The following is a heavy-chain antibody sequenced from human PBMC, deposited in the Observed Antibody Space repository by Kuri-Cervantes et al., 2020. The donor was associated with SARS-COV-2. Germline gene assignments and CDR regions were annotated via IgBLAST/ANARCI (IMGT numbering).Heavy chain of an antibody. Sequence: SETLSLTCTVSGGSISSSSYYWGWIRQPPGKGLEWIGSIYYSGSTYYNPSLKSRVTISVDTSKNQFSLKLSSVTAADTAVYYCARQNYDFWSGYSNWFDPWGHGTLVTVSS. J-gene: IGHJ5*02. CDR2: IYYSGST. V-gene: IGHV4-39*01. D-gene: IGHD3-3*01. CDR1: GGSISSSSYY. CDR3: ARQNYDFWSGYSNWFDP.